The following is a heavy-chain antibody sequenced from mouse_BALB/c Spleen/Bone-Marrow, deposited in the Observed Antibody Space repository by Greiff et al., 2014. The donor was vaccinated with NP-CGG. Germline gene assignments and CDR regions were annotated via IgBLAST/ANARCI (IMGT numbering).Heavy chain of an antibody. V-gene: IGHV1S22*01. CDR2: IYPGSGNT. D-gene: IGHD2-1*01. CDR3: TTYGNYEAWFAY. CDR1: GYTFTSYW. J-gene: IGHJ3*01. Sequence: LKESGSELVRPGASVKLSCKASGYTFTSYWMHWVKQRPGQGLEWIGNIYPGSGNTNYDEKFKSKATLTVDTSSNTSYMQLSSLTSEDSTVYYCTTYGNYEAWFAYWGQGTLSLSLQ.